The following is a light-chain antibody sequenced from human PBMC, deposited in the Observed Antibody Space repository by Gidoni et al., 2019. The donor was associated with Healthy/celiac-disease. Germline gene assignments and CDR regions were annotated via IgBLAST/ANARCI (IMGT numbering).Light chain of an antibody. J-gene: IGKJ4*01. CDR2: DAS. Sequence: EIVLTQSPATLSLSPGERATLSCRASQSVSSYLAWYQQKPGQAPRLLIYDASNRATGIPARFSGSGYGTDFTLTISSLEPEDFAVYYCQQRSNWPPSFXGXTKVEIK. CDR3: QQRSNWPPS. CDR1: QSVSSY. V-gene: IGKV3-11*01.